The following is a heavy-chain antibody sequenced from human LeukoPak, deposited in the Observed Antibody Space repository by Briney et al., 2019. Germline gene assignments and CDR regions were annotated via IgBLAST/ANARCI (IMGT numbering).Heavy chain of an antibody. CDR3: AKSPVYYYDSSGYYY. CDR1: GFTFSSDA. V-gene: IGHV3-23*01. J-gene: IGHJ4*02. Sequence: PGGSLRLSCAASGFTFSSDAMSWVRQAPGKGLEWVSAISGNGGSTYYADSVKGRFTISRDNSKNTLYLQMNSLRAEDTAVYYCAKSPVYYYDSSGYYYWGQGTLVTVSS. CDR2: ISGNGGST. D-gene: IGHD3-22*01.